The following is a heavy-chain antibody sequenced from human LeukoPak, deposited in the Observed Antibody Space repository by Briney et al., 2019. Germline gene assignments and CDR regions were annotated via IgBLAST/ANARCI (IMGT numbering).Heavy chain of an antibody. CDR2: ISSSGSTI. CDR1: GFTFSSYE. D-gene: IGHD3-9*01. CDR3: AKDRGAYYDILTGYYKGYYFDY. Sequence: GGSLRLSCAASGFTFSSYEMNWVRQAPGKGLEWVSYISSSGSTIYYADSVKGRFTISRDNSKNTLYLQMNSLRAEDTAVYYCAKDRGAYYDILTGYYKGYYFDYWGQGTLVTVSS. V-gene: IGHV3-48*03. J-gene: IGHJ4*02.